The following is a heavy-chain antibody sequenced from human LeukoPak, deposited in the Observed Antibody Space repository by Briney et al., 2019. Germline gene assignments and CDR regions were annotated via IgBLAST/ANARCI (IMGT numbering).Heavy chain of an antibody. CDR2: IYPGDSDT. CDR1: GYSFTSYW. J-gene: IGHJ4*02. Sequence: GESLKISCKGSGYSFTSYWIGWVRQLPGKGLEWRGIIYPGDSDTRYSPSFQGQVTISADKSTSTAYLQWSSLKASDTAMYYCASSYCSGGSCYPEYFDYWGQGTLVTVSS. D-gene: IGHD2-15*01. V-gene: IGHV5-51*01. CDR3: ASSYCSGGSCYPEYFDY.